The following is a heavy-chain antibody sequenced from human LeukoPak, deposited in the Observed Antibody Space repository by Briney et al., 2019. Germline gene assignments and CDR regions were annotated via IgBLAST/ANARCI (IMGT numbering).Heavy chain of an antibody. D-gene: IGHD6-19*01. CDR3: AKKGDSGWVFDY. J-gene: IGHJ4*02. CDR1: GFTFSSYA. CDR2: ISGSGGST. Sequence: GGSLRLSCAASGFTFSSYAMSWVRQPPGKGLEWVSGISGSGGSTHYADSVKGQFTISRDNSKNTLWLQMNSLRAEDTALYYCAKKGDSGWVFDYWGQGTLVTVSS. V-gene: IGHV3-23*01.